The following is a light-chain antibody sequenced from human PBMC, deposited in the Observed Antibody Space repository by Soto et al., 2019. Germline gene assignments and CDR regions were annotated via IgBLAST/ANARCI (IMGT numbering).Light chain of an antibody. V-gene: IGKV3-20*01. CDR3: QQYGSAPRA. CDR2: GAS. CDR1: QSVSSNY. J-gene: IGKJ3*01. Sequence: ETVLTQSPGTLSLSPGERATLSCRARQSVSSNYLAWYQQKPGQAPRLLIYGASSRATGIPDRFSGSGSGIDFTLTISRLEPEDLAVYYCQQYGSAPRAVGPGTKGDIK.